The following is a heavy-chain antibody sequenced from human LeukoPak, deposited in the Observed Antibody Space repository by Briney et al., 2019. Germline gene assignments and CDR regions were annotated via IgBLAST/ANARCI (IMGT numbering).Heavy chain of an antibody. CDR2: IYYSGST. V-gene: IGHV4-30-4*08. J-gene: IGHJ6*03. D-gene: IGHD2-2*01. CDR3: ARATSAARYYYYYMDV. CDR1: GGSINSGDYY. Sequence: SQTLSLTCTVSGGSINSGDYYWSWIRQPPGKGLEWIGYIYYSGSTYYNPSLKSRVTISVDTSKNQFSLKLSSVTAADTAVYYCARATSAARYYYYYMDVWGKGTTVTVSS.